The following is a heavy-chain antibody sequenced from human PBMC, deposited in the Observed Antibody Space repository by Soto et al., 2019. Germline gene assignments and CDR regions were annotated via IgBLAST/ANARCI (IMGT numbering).Heavy chain of an antibody. D-gene: IGHD2-2*01. CDR3: AKTVPAAPYYYYYMDV. Sequence: QVQLVESGGGVVQPGRSLRLSCAASGFTFSSYGMHWVRQAPGKGLEWVAVISYDGSNKYYADSVKGRFTISRDNSKNTLDLQMNSLRAEDTAVYYCAKTVPAAPYYYYYMDVWGKGTTVTVSS. J-gene: IGHJ6*03. CDR2: ISYDGSNK. CDR1: GFTFSSYG. V-gene: IGHV3-30*18.